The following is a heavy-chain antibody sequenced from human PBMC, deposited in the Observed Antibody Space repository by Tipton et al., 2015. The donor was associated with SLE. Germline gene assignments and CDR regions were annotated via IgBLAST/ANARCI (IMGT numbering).Heavy chain of an antibody. J-gene: IGHJ2*01. Sequence: SLRLSCVASGFTFSNYAMYWVRQAPGKGLEYVSGISDNGGSTEYANSVKGRFPISRDNSKNTLYLQMGRLRPEDMAVYYCVRATGGPSRYFDLWGRGTLVTVSS. CDR2: ISDNGGST. CDR3: VRATGGPSRYFDL. D-gene: IGHD7-27*01. CDR1: GFTFSNYA. V-gene: IGHV3-64*01.